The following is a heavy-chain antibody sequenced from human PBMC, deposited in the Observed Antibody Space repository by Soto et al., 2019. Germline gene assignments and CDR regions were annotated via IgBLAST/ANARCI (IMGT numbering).Heavy chain of an antibody. Sequence: QVQLQESGPVLVKPSETLSLTCTVSGGSISSYYWSWIRQPPGKGREWIGYIYYSGSTNYNPSLKSRVTISVDTSKNQFSLKLNSMTAADTAVYYCARHNYGSGSTYFDYWGQGTLVTVSS. J-gene: IGHJ4*02. V-gene: IGHV4-59*08. CDR3: ARHNYGSGSTYFDY. CDR1: GGSISSYY. D-gene: IGHD3-10*01. CDR2: IYYSGST.